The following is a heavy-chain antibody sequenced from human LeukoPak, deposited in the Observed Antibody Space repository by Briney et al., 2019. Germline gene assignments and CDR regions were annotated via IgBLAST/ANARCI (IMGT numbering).Heavy chain of an antibody. CDR2: VNDTGGST. J-gene: IGHJ4*02. Sequence: PGGSLRLSCAASGFTFSYYALSWVRQAPEKGLEWVSTVNDTGGSTYYADSVKGRFTISRDNSKNTLYLQMNSLKADDTAVYYCAKSSGRTDFEYWGQGTLVTVSS. CDR3: AKSSGRTDFEY. CDR1: GFTFSYYA. V-gene: IGHV3-23*01. D-gene: IGHD6-19*01.